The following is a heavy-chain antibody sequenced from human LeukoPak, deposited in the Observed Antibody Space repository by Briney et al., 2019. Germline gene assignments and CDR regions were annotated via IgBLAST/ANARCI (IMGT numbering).Heavy chain of an antibody. D-gene: IGHD1-14*01. CDR3: ARSQGSTYNPRSGFDY. J-gene: IGHJ4*02. CDR2: LWYDGNNK. CDR1: GFTFSSYG. Sequence: PGKSLRLPCAASGFTFSSYGIHWVRQAPGKGLEWVTILWYDGNNKYYADSVKGRFTISRDTSKNTVYLQMNSLRPEDTAVYYCARSQGSTYNPRSGFDYWGQGTLVTVSS. V-gene: IGHV3-33*01.